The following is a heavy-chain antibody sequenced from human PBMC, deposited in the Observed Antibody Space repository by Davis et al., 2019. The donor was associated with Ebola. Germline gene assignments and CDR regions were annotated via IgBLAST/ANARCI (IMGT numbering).Heavy chain of an antibody. J-gene: IGHJ4*02. CDR2: VYTTGST. CDR3: ARDRHDTSGYGF. Sequence: SETLSLTCSVSGASISSDYFAWTWVRQPAGKGLEWIGQVYTTGSTKYNSSLETRVTISLDTFNNQFSLRLNSVTAADTAIYFCARDRHDTSGYGFWGQGTLVTVSS. V-gene: IGHV4-61*09. D-gene: IGHD3-22*01. CDR1: GASISSDYFA.